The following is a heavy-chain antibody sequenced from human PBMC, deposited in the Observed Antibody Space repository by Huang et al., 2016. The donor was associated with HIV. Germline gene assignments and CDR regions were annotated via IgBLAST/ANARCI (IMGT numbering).Heavy chain of an antibody. V-gene: IGHV1-18*04. CDR1: GFTFTNYG. Sequence: QVQLVQSGAEVKRPGASLKVSCKTSGFTFTNYGFSWVRQAPGQGLEWLGLVSANSGYIKYEVKFEGRVSMTTDTTSGTAYMELRRLTSDDTATYYCVRESLYFGDFLFDHWGQGTPVTVSA. J-gene: IGHJ4*02. CDR3: VRESLYFGDFLFDH. CDR2: VSANSGYI. D-gene: IGHD3-10*01.